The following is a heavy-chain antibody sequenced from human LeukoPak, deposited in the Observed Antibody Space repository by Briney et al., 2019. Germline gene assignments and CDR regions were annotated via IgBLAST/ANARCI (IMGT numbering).Heavy chain of an antibody. J-gene: IGHJ1*01. CDR1: GFTFSDYY. CDR3: ARDYTNSSGWSGYFQH. D-gene: IGHD6-19*01. CDR2: ISSSSSYT. Sequence: PGGSLRLSCAASGFTFSDYYMSWIRQAPGKGLEWVSYISSSSSYTNYADSVKGRFTISRDNAKNSLYLQMNSLRAEDTAVYYCARDYTNSSGWSGYFQHWGQGTLVTVSS. V-gene: IGHV3-11*05.